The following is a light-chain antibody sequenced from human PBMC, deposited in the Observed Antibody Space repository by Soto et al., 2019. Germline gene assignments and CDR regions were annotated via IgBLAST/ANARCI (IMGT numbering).Light chain of an antibody. CDR3: KQYRNSPWT. Sequence: LTQSPGTLSFSPGETATLFCRASQDVSSNYIVWYQHKPGQAPSLLIHGASTRATGIPDRFSGGGSGTDFSLTTSRLEPEDYSIYYWKQYRNSPWTFGQGNKVEIK. V-gene: IGKV3-20*01. CDR2: GAS. J-gene: IGKJ1*01. CDR1: QDVSSNY.